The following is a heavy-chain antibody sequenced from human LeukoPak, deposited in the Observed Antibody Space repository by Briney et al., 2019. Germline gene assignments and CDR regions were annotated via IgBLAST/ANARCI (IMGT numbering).Heavy chain of an antibody. V-gene: IGHV4-30-2*01. CDR3: ARVTTPPRYCSSTSCYTNYYYMDV. J-gene: IGHJ6*03. D-gene: IGHD2-2*02. Sequence: PSGTLSLTCAVSGGSISSGGYYWSWIRQPPGKGLEWIGYINHSGSTYYNPSLKSRVTISVDRSKNQFSLKLSSVTAADTAVYYCARVTTPPRYCSSTSCYTNYYYMDVWGKGTTVTVSS. CDR2: INHSGST. CDR1: GGSISSGGYY.